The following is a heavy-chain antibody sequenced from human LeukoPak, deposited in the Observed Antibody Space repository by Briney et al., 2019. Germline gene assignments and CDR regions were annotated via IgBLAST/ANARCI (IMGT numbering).Heavy chain of an antibody. Sequence: SETLSLTCIVSGGSISGYYWNWIRQPPGKGLEWIGYISYSGSTNYNPSLKSRVTISVDTSKNQFSLKLSSVTAADTAVYYCARRSNDILTGYYFDYWGQGTLVTVSS. V-gene: IGHV4-59*01. D-gene: IGHD3-9*01. J-gene: IGHJ4*02. CDR2: ISYSGST. CDR1: GGSISGYY. CDR3: ARRSNDILTGYYFDY.